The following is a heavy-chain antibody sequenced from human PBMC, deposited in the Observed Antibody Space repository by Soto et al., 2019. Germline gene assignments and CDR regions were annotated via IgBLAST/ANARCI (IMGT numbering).Heavy chain of an antibody. CDR1: GGSISSGDYY. J-gene: IGHJ5*02. CDR3: ARERPDGSRLDP. D-gene: IGHD6-13*01. Sequence: SETLSLTCTVSGGSISSGDYYWSWIRQPPGKGLEWIGYIYYSGSTYYNPSLKSRVAISVDTSKNQFSLKLSSVTAADTAVYYCARERPDGSRLDPWGQGTLVTV. CDR2: IYYSGST. V-gene: IGHV4-30-4*01.